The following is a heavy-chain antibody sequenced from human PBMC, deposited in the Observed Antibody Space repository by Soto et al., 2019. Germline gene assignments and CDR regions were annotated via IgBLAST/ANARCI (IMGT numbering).Heavy chain of an antibody. CDR3: ARDRSYGGNSVMGY. CDR2: IIPIFGTA. D-gene: IGHD4-17*01. V-gene: IGHV1-69*06. CDR1: GGTFSTYA. J-gene: IGHJ4*02. Sequence: SVKVSGKASGGTFSTYAISWVRQAPGQGLEWMGGIIPIFGTANYAQKFQGRVTITADKSTSTAYMELSSLRSEDTAVYYCARDRSYGGNSVMGYWGQGTLVTVSS.